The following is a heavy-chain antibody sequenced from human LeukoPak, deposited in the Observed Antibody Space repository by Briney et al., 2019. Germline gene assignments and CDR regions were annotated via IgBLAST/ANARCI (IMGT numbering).Heavy chain of an antibody. CDR2: ISAYNGNT. D-gene: IGHD5-12*01. CDR3: ARDRTSGYDSYDY. J-gene: IGHJ4*02. Sequence: GASVKVSCKASGGTFSNYAISWVRQAPGQGLEWMGWISAYNGNTNYAQKLQGRVTMTTDTSTSTACMELRSLRSDDTAVYYCARDRTSGYDSYDYWGQGTLVTVSS. V-gene: IGHV1-18*01. CDR1: GGTFSNYA.